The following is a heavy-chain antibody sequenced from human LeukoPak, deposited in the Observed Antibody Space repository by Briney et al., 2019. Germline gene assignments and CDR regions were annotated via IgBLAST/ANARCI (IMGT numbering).Heavy chain of an antibody. Sequence: SETLSLTCTVSGGSISSSSYYWGWIRQPPGKGLEWIGSIYYSGSTYYNPSLKSRVTMSVDTSKNQFSLKLSSVTAADTAVYYCARTPDYGGETFFDYWGQGTLVTVSS. V-gene: IGHV4-39*01. D-gene: IGHD4-23*01. J-gene: IGHJ4*02. CDR3: ARTPDYGGETFFDY. CDR2: IYYSGST. CDR1: GGSISSSSYY.